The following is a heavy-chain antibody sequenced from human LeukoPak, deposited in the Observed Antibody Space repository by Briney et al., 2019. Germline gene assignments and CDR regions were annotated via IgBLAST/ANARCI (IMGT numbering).Heavy chain of an antibody. J-gene: IGHJ6*03. V-gene: IGHV4-39*07. CDR3: ARGSRLIAARHYMDV. Sequence: EPSETLSLTCTVSGVSISSSSYYWGWIRQPPGKGLEWIGSIYYSGSTYYNPSLKSRVTISVDTSKNQFSLKLSSVTAADTAVYYCARGSRLIAARHYMDVWGKGTTVTVSS. CDR1: GVSISSSSYY. D-gene: IGHD6-6*01. CDR2: IYYSGST.